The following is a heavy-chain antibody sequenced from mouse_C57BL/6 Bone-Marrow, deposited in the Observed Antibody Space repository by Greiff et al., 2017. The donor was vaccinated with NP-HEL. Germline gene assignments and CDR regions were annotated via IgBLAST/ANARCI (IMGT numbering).Heavy chain of an antibody. CDR2: IHPNSGST. J-gene: IGHJ4*01. CDR1: GYTFTSYW. Sequence: VQLQQPGAELVKPGASVKLSCKASGYTFTSYWMHWVKQRPGQGLEWIGMIHPNSGSTNYNEKFKSKATLTVDKSSSTAYMLLSSLTSEDSAVYFCARGGNWDDAMDYWGQGTSVTVSS. D-gene: IGHD4-1*01. V-gene: IGHV1-64*01. CDR3: ARGGNWDDAMDY.